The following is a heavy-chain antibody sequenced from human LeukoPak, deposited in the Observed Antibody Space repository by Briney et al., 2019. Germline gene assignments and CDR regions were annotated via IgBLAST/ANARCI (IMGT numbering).Heavy chain of an antibody. CDR1: GFTFTSSA. J-gene: IGHJ4*02. Sequence: ASVKVSCKASGFTFTSSAVQWVRQARGQRLEWIGWIVVGSGNTYYAQKFQERVTITRDMSTSTAYMELSSLRSEDTAVYYCAAEWDSSGYEGPLHWGQGTLVTVSS. D-gene: IGHD3-22*01. V-gene: IGHV1-58*01. CDR3: AAEWDSSGYEGPLH. CDR2: IVVGSGNT.